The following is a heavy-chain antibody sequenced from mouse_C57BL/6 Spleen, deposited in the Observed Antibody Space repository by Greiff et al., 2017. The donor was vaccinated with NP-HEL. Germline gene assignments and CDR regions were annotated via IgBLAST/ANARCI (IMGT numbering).Heavy chain of an antibody. Sequence: QVQLQQSGAELVKPGASVKLSCKASGYTFTSYWMHWVKQRPGRGLEWIGRIDPNSGGTKYNEKFKSKATLTVDKPSSTAYMQLSSLTSEDSAVYYCARGGTDGYYEAWFAYWGQGTLVTVSA. J-gene: IGHJ3*01. CDR3: ARGGTDGYYEAWFAY. CDR2: IDPNSGGT. V-gene: IGHV1-72*01. D-gene: IGHD2-3*01. CDR1: GYTFTSYW.